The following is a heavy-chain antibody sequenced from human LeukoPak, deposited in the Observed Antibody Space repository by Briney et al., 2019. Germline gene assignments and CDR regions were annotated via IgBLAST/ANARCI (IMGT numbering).Heavy chain of an antibody. Sequence: SETLSLTCAVYGGSFSGYYWSWIRQPPGKGLEWIGEINHSGSTNYNPSLKSRVTISVDTSKNQFSLKLSSVTAADTAVYYCARASKARNHYSSSSGWFDPWGQGTLVTVSS. V-gene: IGHV4-34*01. CDR2: INHSGST. D-gene: IGHD6-6*01. CDR3: ARASKARNHYSSSSGWFDP. CDR1: GGSFSGYY. J-gene: IGHJ5*02.